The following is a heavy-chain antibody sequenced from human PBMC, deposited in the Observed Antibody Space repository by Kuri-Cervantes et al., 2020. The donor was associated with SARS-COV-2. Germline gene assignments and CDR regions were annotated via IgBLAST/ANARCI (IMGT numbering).Heavy chain of an antibody. CDR3: AREDYDFWRSPYYYYMDV. CDR1: GFTFSSYW. J-gene: IGHJ6*03. Sequence: GGSLRLSCAASGFTFSSYWMSWGRQAPGKGLEGVANIKQDGSVKYYVDSVMGRFTISRDNAKNSLYLQMNSLRAEDTAVYYCAREDYDFWRSPYYYYMDVWGKGTTVTVSS. CDR2: IKQDGSVK. V-gene: IGHV3-7*01. D-gene: IGHD3-3*01.